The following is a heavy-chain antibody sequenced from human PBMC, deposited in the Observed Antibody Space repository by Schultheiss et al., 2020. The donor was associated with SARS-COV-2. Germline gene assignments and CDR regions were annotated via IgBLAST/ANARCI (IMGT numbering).Heavy chain of an antibody. CDR2: ISYDGSEK. CDR3: ARDLPDNWSFDYGMDV. J-gene: IGHJ6*02. V-gene: IGHV3-30*07. D-gene: IGHD1-20*01. CDR1: GFTFSGSA. Sequence: GGSLRLSCAASGFTFSGSAMHWVRQAPGKGLQWVAVISYDGSEKYFADSVKGRFTISRDNSKNTLYLQMNSLRAEDTAVYYCARDLPDNWSFDYGMDVWGQGTTVTVSS.